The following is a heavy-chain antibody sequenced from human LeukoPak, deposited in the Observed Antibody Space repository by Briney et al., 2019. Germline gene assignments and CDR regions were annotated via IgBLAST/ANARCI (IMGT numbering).Heavy chain of an antibody. CDR2: MYYSGNT. V-gene: IGHV4-39*01. Sequence: PSETLSLPCTVSGRSISSSSYYWGWIRQPPGKGLEWIGSMYYSGNTYYNPSLKSRVTISVDTSKNQFSLKLSSVTAADTAVYYCARRRNGYYSSFDYWGQGTLVTVSS. CDR1: GRSISSSSYY. CDR3: ARRRNGYYSSFDY. D-gene: IGHD3-3*01. J-gene: IGHJ4*02.